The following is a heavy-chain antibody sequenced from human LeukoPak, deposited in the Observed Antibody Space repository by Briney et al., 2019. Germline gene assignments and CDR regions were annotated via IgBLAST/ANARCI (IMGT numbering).Heavy chain of an antibody. D-gene: IGHD3-3*01. J-gene: IGHJ6*03. V-gene: IGHV3-7*01. CDR2: IKQDGSEK. CDR3: ASLRYNDFWSGHWKHYYYMDV. CDR1: GFTLSSYW. Sequence: GGSLRLSCAASGFTLSSYWMSWVRQAPGKGLEWAANIKQDGSEKYYVDSVKGRFTISRDNAKNSLYLQMNSLRAEDTALYYCASLRYNDFWSGHWKHYYYMDVWGKGTTVTVSS.